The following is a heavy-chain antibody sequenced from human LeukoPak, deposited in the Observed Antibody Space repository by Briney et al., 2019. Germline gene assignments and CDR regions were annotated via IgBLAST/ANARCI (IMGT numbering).Heavy chain of an antibody. CDR1: GGSISSSSYY. CDR3: ARQGWLQFLVRFDP. J-gene: IGHJ5*02. Sequence: SETLPLTCTVPGGSISSSSYYWGWIRQPPGKGLEWIGSIYYSGSTYYNPSLKSRVTISVDTSKNQFSLKLSSVTAADTAVYYCARQGWLQFLVRFDPWGQGTLVTVSS. CDR2: IYYSGST. V-gene: IGHV4-39*01. D-gene: IGHD5-24*01.